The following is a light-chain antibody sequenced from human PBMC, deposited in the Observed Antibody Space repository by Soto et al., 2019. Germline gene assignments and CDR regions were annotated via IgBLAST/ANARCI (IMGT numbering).Light chain of an antibody. CDR3: TSYVGNNRVV. CDR1: SSDVGGYNY. V-gene: IGLV2-8*01. CDR2: EVT. Sequence: QSVLTQPPSASGSPGQSVTISCTGTSSDVGGYNYVSWYQQHPGKAPRLMIYEVTKRPSGVPDRFSASKSGNTASLTVSGLQAEDEADYYCTSYVGNNRVVFGGGTKLTVL. J-gene: IGLJ2*01.